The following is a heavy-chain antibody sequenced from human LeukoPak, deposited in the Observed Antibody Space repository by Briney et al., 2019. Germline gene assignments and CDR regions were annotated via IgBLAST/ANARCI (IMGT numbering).Heavy chain of an antibody. D-gene: IGHD6-19*01. CDR1: GFTFSNAW. CDR3: ARDSSGSYNWLDP. Sequence: PGGSLRLSCAASGFTFSNAWMSWVRQAPGKGLEWVAVISHDGSNEYYPDSVKGRFTISRDNSKNTLYLQMNSLRAEDTAVYYCARDSSGSYNWLDPWGQGTLVTVSS. V-gene: IGHV3-30*03. J-gene: IGHJ5*02. CDR2: ISHDGSNE.